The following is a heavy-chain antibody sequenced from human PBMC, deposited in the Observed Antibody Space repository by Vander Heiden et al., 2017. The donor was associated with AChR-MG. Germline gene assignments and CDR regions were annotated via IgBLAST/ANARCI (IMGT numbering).Heavy chain of an antibody. CDR1: GSPFDGYA. V-gene: IGHV3-9*01. Sequence: AQLVESGGVLVQPGGSLRLSCAASGSPFDGYARHWVRQAPGKGLEWVSGVSWNSGSIGYADSVKDRFTISRDNAKNPLYLQMNSLRAEDTALYYCAKDTQVDPQYYMDVWGKGTTVTVSS. J-gene: IGHJ6*03. D-gene: IGHD2-2*01. CDR3: AKDTQVDPQYYMDV. CDR2: VSWNSGSI.